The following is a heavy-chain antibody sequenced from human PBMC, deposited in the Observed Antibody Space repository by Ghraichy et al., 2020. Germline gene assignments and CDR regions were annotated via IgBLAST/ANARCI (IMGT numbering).Heavy chain of an antibody. CDR3: ARGKNYYDSSGYPSRYYYMDV. V-gene: IGHV4-34*01. D-gene: IGHD3-22*01. CDR2: INHSGST. J-gene: IGHJ6*03. Sequence: SETLSLTCAVYGGSFSGYYWSWIRQPPGKGLEWIGEINHSGSTNYNPSLKSRVTISVDTSKNQFSLKLSSVTAADTAVYYCARGKNYYDSSGYPSRYYYMDVWGKGTTVTVSS. CDR1: GGSFSGYY.